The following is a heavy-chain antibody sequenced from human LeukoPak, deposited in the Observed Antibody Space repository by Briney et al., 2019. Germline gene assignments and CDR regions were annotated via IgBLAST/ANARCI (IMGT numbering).Heavy chain of an antibody. CDR2: IDHRGTA. V-gene: IGHV4-34*01. D-gene: IGHD3-3*01. J-gene: IGHJ4*02. Sequence: KTSETLSLTCAVYGASYNAYYWSWIRQPPGKGLEWIGDIDHRGTATYNPSLKSRLSISADASKNQFSLRLNSVTDADTAVYYCAVGITTLGVAASFDSWGQGNLVIVSS. CDR1: GASYNAYY. CDR3: AVGITTLGVAASFDS.